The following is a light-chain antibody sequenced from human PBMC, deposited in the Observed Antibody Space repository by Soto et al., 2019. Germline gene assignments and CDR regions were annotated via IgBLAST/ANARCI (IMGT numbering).Light chain of an antibody. CDR1: QSISSW. V-gene: IGKV1-39*01. CDR2: DAS. J-gene: IGKJ1*01. CDR3: QQSYSTPRT. Sequence: ILMTQSPSSLSASVGDRVTITCRASQSISSWLAWYQQKPGKAPKLLIYDASSLHSGVPSRFSGSGSGTDFTLTISSLQPDDFATYYCQQSYSTPRTFGQGTKVDI.